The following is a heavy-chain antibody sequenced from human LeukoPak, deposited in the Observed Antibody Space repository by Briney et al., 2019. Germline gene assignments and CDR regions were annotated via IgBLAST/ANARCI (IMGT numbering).Heavy chain of an antibody. CDR1: GYTFTSYG. J-gene: IGHJ6*02. V-gene: IGHV1-18*01. D-gene: IGHD5-18*01. CDR3: ATYSYGQPYYGMDV. CDR2: ISAYNGNT. Sequence: GASVKVSCKASGYTFTSYGISWVRQAPGQGLEWMGWISAYNGNTNYAQKLQGRVTMTTDTSTSTAYMELSSLRSEDTAVYYCATYSYGQPYYGMDVWGQGTTVTVSS.